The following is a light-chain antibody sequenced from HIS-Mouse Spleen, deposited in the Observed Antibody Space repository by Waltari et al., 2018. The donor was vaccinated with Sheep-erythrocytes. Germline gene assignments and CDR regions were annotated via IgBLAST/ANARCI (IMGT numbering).Light chain of an antibody. CDR3: YSTDSSGNGV. CDR2: QDS. J-gene: IGLJ2*01. Sequence: SYELTQPPSVSVSPGQTASITCSGDNLGDKYACWYQQKPGQSPVLVIYQDSKRPSGIPERVSGSSSGTMATLTISGAQVEDEADYYCYSTDSSGNGVFGGGTKLTVL. CDR1: NLGDKY. V-gene: IGLV3-10*01.